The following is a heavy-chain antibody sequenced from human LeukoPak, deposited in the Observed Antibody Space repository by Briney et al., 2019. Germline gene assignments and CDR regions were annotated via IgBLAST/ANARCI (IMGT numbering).Heavy chain of an antibody. J-gene: IGHJ4*02. Sequence: ASVKVSCKASGYTFTSYGISWVRQAPGQGLEWMGWISAYNGNTNYAQKLQGRVTMTTDASTSTAYMELRSLRSDDTAVYYCARDYYDSSGYPFDYWGQGTLVTVSS. V-gene: IGHV1-18*01. D-gene: IGHD3-22*01. CDR1: GYTFTSYG. CDR2: ISAYNGNT. CDR3: ARDYYDSSGYPFDY.